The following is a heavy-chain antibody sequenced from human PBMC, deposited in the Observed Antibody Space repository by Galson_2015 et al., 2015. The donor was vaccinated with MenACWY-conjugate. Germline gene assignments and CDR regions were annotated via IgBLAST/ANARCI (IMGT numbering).Heavy chain of an antibody. CDR2: IDRDGAT. V-gene: IGHV3-53*01. CDR1: GFTVTAYC. J-gene: IGHJ1*01. CDR3: SRADYACSYVRG. D-gene: IGHD3-10*02. Sequence: SLRLSCAASGFTVTAYCLSWVRQAPGKGPEWIAMIDRDGATIYAASVRGRLTAFWDNYKNTDILQINSLIAEDTAVYRCSRADYACSYVRGWGQGAPFTVSS.